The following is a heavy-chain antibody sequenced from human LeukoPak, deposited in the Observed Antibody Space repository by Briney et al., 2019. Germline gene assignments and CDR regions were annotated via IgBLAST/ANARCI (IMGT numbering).Heavy chain of an antibody. V-gene: IGHV1-18*01. J-gene: IGHJ5*02. D-gene: IGHD2-2*01. CDR3: ARKLRYCSSTSGGCSYWFDP. CDR2: ISAYNGNT. Sequence: GASVKVSCKASGGTFSSYAISWVRQATGQGLEWMGWISAYNGNTNYAQKLQGRVTMTTDTSTSTAYMELRSLRSDDTAVYYCARKLRYCSSTSGGCSYWFDPWGQGPLVTVSS. CDR1: GGTFSSYA.